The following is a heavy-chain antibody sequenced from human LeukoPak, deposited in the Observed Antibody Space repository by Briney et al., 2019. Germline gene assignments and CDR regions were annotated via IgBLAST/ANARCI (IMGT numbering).Heavy chain of an antibody. CDR1: GFTFTSSA. Sequence: SVKVSCKASGFTFTSSAMQWVRQARGQRLEWIELIVVGSGNTNYAHKLQERVTITRDMPTSTAYMELSSLRSEDTAVYYCAANPLYRSSTSCYAGYYYYYYGMDVWVQGTTVTVSS. CDR2: IVVGSGNT. J-gene: IGHJ6*02. V-gene: IGHV1-58*02. D-gene: IGHD2-2*01. CDR3: AANPLYRSSTSCYAGYYYYYYGMDV.